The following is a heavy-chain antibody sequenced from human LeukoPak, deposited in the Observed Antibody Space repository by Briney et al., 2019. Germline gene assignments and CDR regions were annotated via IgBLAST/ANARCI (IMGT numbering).Heavy chain of an antibody. CDR3: ARVLWLRFEDY. J-gene: IGHJ4*02. D-gene: IGHD5-12*01. CDR2: IKQDGSEK. V-gene: IGHV3-7*01. CDR1: GFTFSSYW. Sequence: GGSLRLSCAASGFTFSSYWMSWVRQASGKGLEWVANIKQDGSEKYYVDSVKGRFTISRDNAKNSLYLQMNSLRAEDTAVYYCARVLWLRFEDYWGQGTLVTVSS.